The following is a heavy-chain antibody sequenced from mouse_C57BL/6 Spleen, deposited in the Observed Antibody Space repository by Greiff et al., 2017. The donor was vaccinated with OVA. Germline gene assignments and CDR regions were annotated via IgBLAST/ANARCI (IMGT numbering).Heavy chain of an antibody. J-gene: IGHJ4*01. CDR1: GFTFSDYG. CDR2: ISSGSSTI. CDR3: ARPTGTGGMDY. D-gene: IGHD4-1*01. Sequence: EVKLMESGGGLVKPGGSLKLSCAASGFTFSDYGMHWVRQAPEKGLEWVAYISSGSSTIYYADTVKGRFTISRDNAKNTLFLQMTSLRSEDTAMYYCARPTGTGGMDYWGQGTSVTVSS. V-gene: IGHV5-17*01.